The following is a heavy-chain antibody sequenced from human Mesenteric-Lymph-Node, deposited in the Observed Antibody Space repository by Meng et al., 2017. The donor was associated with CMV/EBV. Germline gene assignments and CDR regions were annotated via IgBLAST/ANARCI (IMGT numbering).Heavy chain of an antibody. J-gene: IGHJ6*02. V-gene: IGHV4-31*03. CDR2: IYYSGST. CDR1: GGSIRSGFYY. D-gene: IGHD3-10*01. Sequence: SETLSLTCTVSGGSIRSGFYYWSWIRQHPGKGLEWIGYIYYSGSTYYNPSLKSRVTISVDTSKNQFSLKLSSVTAADTAVYYCARGGFGVLLYHYYGMDVWGQGTTVTVSS. CDR3: ARGGFGVLLYHYYGMDV.